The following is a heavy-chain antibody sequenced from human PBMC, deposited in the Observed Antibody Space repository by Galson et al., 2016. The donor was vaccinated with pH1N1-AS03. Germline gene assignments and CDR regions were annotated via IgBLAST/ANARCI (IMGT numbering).Heavy chain of an antibody. J-gene: IGHJ6*02. CDR1: GYTFTGFS. CDR2: INPKSGVT. D-gene: IGHD1-26*01. V-gene: IGHV1-2*04. CDR3: ARDPRGPCSSASCPTTYYFGMDV. Sequence: SVKVSCKASGYTFTGFSINWVRQAPGQGLELMGWINPKSGVTNYAQKFQAWVTMTGDTSISTAYMELYGLKSDDTAVYYCARDPRGPCSSASCPTTYYFGMDVWGQGTTVIVSS.